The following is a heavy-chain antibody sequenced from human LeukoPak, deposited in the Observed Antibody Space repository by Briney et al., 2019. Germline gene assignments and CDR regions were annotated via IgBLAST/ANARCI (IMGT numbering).Heavy chain of an antibody. V-gene: IGHV1-18*01. J-gene: IGHJ6*03. D-gene: IGHD6-13*01. CDR3: ARIDSSSWSQNYYYYYYMDV. CDR2: ISGYNGKT. Sequence: GASVKVSCKASGYTFNTYGITWVRQAPRQGLEWMGWISGYNGKTKYAQKLQGRVTMTTDTSTSTAYMELRSLRSDDTAVYYCARIDSSSWSQNYYYYYYMDVWGKGTTVTVSS. CDR1: GYTFNTYG.